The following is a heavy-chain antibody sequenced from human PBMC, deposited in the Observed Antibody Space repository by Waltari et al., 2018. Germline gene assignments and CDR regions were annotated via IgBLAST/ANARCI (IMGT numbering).Heavy chain of an antibody. D-gene: IGHD6-13*01. V-gene: IGHV3-7*01. CDR3: ARDPRYSSSWANFDY. CDR1: GFTFGSYW. Sequence: EVQLVESGGGLVQPGGSLRLSCAASGFTFGSYWMSWVRQARGKGLEWGANIKQDGSEKYYVDAVKGRFTISRDNAKNSLYLQMNSLRAEDTAVYYCARDPRYSSSWANFDYWGQGTLVTVSS. J-gene: IGHJ4*02. CDR2: IKQDGSEK.